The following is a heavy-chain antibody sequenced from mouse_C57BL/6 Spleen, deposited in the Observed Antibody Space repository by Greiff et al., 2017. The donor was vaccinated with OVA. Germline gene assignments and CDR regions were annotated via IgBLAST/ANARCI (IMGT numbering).Heavy chain of an antibody. J-gene: IGHJ3*01. D-gene: IGHD2-3*01. CDR1: GYTFTNYW. CDR2: INPGSGST. CDR3: APYGYYGAIAY. V-gene: IGHV1-55*01. Sequence: VQLQQSGAELVKPGASVKMSCKASGYTFTNYWITWVKQRPGQGLEWIGDINPGSGSTSYNEKFKGKATLTVDTSSSTAYMQLSSLTSEDSAVCYCAPYGYYGAIAYWGQGTLVTVSA.